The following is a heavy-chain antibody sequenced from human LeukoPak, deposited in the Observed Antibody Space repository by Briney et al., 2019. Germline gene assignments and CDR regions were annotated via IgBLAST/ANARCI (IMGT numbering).Heavy chain of an antibody. D-gene: IGHD2-21*02. V-gene: IGHV3-23*01. CDR1: GFTFSSYA. CDR3: AKVKYCGGDCFERFDY. Sequence: GGSLRLSCAASGFTFSSYAMSWVRQAPGKGLEWVSAISGSGGSTYYADSVKGRFTISRDSSKNTLYLQMNSLRAEDTAVYYCAKVKYCGGDCFERFDYWGQGTLVTVSS. CDR2: ISGSGGST. J-gene: IGHJ4*02.